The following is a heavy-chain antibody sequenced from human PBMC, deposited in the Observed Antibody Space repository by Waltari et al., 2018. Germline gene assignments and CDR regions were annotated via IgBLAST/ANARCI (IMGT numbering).Heavy chain of an antibody. D-gene: IGHD3-22*01. CDR3: ARDPLPHYDSSGYYLYY. Sequence: QVQLVPSGAEVKKPGSSVKVSCKASGGTFSSYTISWVRQAPGQGLEWMGRIIPSLGIANYAQKFQGRVTITADKSTSTAYMELSSLRSEDTAVYYCARDPLPHYDSSGYYLYYWGQGTLVTVSS. CDR1: GGTFSSYT. V-gene: IGHV1-69*08. CDR2: IIPSLGIA. J-gene: IGHJ4*02.